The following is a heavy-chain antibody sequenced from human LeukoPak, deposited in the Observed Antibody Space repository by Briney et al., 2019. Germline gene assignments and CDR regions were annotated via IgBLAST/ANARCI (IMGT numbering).Heavy chain of an antibody. CDR3: ARGGPIPAADYYYYGMDV. D-gene: IGHD6-13*01. CDR1: GYTFSGIY. Sequence: GASVKVSCKASGYTFSGIYMHWVRQAPGQGLEWMGWINPNSGGTNYAQRFLGRVTVTRDTSISTAYMELTRLKSDDTAVYYCARGGPIPAADYYYYGMDVWGQGTTVTVSS. V-gene: IGHV1-2*02. CDR2: INPNSGGT. J-gene: IGHJ6*02.